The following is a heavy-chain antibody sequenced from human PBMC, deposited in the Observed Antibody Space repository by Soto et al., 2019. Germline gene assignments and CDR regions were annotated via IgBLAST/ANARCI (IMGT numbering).Heavy chain of an antibody. Sequence: GPSVKVSGKASGYTFTSYGISWVRQAPGQGLEWMGWISAYNGNTNYAQKLQGRVTMTTDTSTSTAYMELRSLRSDDTAVYYCARDREGIAAPPHYYYDMDAWGHGTTVTAP. CDR2: ISAYNGNT. CDR1: GYTFTSYG. D-gene: IGHD6-6*01. CDR3: ARDREGIAAPPHYYYDMDA. J-gene: IGHJ6*02. V-gene: IGHV1-18*01.